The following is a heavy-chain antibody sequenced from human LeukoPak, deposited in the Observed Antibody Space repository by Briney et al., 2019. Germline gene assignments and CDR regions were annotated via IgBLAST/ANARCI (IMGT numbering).Heavy chain of an antibody. J-gene: IGHJ4*02. CDR3: AKVLVSARNFDY. Sequence: GGSLRLSCAASGFAFSSYAMSWVRQAPGKGLEWVSAISGSGGSTYYADSVKGRFTISRDNSKNTLYLQMNSLRAEDTAVYYCAKVLVSARNFDYWGQGTLVTVSS. V-gene: IGHV3-23*01. CDR1: GFAFSSYA. D-gene: IGHD3-9*01. CDR2: ISGSGGST.